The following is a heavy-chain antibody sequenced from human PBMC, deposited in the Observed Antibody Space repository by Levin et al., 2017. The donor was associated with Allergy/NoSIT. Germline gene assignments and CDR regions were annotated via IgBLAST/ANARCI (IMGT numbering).Heavy chain of an antibody. J-gene: IGHJ3*02. V-gene: IGHV3-74*01. CDR2: IKGDGTST. CDR3: ARHFYGSGTYNAFDI. CDR1: EFIFSTHW. Sequence: PGGSLRLSCAASEFIFSTHWMHWVRQAPGKGLVWVSHIKGDGTSTSYADSVKGRFTISRDNAKNTLYLQMNSLRAEDTAVYYCARHFYGSGTYNAFDIWGQGTMVTVSS. D-gene: IGHD3-10*01.